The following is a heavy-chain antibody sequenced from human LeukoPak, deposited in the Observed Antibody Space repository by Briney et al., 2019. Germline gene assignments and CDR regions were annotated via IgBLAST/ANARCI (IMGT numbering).Heavy chain of an antibody. J-gene: IGHJ4*02. D-gene: IGHD4-11*01. CDR1: GGSISSASNY. Sequence: SQTLSLTCTVSGGSISSASNYWSWIRQPAGKGLEWIGRIYTGGTTNYNPSLKSRVTISVDTSNNQFSLKLSSVTAADTAVYYCARGHDYINFDYWGQGTLVTVSS. V-gene: IGHV4-61*02. CDR3: ARGHDYINFDY. CDR2: IYTGGTT.